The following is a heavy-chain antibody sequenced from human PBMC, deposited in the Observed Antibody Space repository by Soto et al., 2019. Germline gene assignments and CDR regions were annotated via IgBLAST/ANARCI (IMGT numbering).Heavy chain of an antibody. V-gene: IGHV1-18*01. D-gene: IGHD3-9*01. Sequence: EASVKASCTASGYTFTSYGISWVRQAPGQGLEWMGWISAYNGNTNYAQKLQGRVTMTTDTSTSTAYMELRSLRSDDTAVYYCARSDFDILTGYPILIDYWGQGTLVTVTS. CDR1: GYTFTSYG. J-gene: IGHJ4*02. CDR3: ARSDFDILTGYPILIDY. CDR2: ISAYNGNT.